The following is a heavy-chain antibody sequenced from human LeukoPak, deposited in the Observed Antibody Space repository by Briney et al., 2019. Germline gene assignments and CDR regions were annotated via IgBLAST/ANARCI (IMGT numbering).Heavy chain of an antibody. CDR2: VIGSGDYT. J-gene: IGHJ4*02. Sequence: GGSLRLSCAASGFTFSSYGMSWVRQAPGKGLECVSTVIGSGDYTYYADSVKGRFTISRDNAKNSLYLQMNSLRAVDTAVYYCARIGATYFYDRTTDYWGQGTLVTVSS. D-gene: IGHD3-22*01. V-gene: IGHV3-21*01. CDR3: ARIGATYFYDRTTDY. CDR1: GFTFSSYG.